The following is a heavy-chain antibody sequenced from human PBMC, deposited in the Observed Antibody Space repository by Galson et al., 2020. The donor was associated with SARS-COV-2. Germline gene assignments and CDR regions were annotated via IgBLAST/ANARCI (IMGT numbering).Heavy chain of an antibody. CDR3: ARDRPTSDSWTNVDV. CDR2: IRPNGDAI. V-gene: IGHV3-11*01. CDR1: GFTFSDYY. J-gene: IGHJ6*01. Sequence: GESLKISCAASGFTFSDYYMVWIRQAPGKGLESISSIRPNGDAISYADSVRGRFTVSKDNAQNLLYLQMNNLRVEDTAVYYCARDRPTSDSWTNVDVGGRGTTVAVSS. D-gene: IGHD3-3*01.